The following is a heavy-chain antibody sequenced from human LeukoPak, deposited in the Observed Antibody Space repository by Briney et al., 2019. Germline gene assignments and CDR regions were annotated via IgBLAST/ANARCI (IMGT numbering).Heavy chain of an antibody. CDR3: AKAPGGPVGYCSSTSCYAGGVFDY. J-gene: IGHJ4*02. D-gene: IGHD2-2*01. CDR1: GFTFSSYG. Sequence: GGSLRLSCAASGFTFSSYGMHWVRQAPGKGLEWVAFIRYDGGNKYYADSVKGRFTISRDNSKNTLYLQMNSLRAEDTAVYYCAKAPGGPVGYCSSTSCYAGGVFDYWGQGTLVTVSS. CDR2: IRYDGGNK. V-gene: IGHV3-30*02.